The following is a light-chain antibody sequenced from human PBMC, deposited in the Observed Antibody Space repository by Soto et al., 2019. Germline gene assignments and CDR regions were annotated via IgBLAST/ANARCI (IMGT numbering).Light chain of an antibody. CDR2: DVN. CDR1: SSDIGAYNY. V-gene: IGLV2-14*03. CDR3: TSYTGSNTLEV. J-gene: IGLJ1*01. Sequence: QSVLTQPASVSGSPGQSITISCTGTSSDIGAYNYVSWYRQHPGKAPQLLIYDVNNRPSGGSQRFSGSKSGNTASLTISGLQSEDEADYFCTSYTGSNTLEVFGPGTKVTVL.